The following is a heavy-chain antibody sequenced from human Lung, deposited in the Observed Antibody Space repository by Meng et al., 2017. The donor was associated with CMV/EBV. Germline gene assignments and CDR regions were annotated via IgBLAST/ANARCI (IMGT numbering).Heavy chain of an antibody. Sequence: SVXVSCKASGGTFSSYAISWVRLAPGQGLEWMGGIIPIFGTANYAQKFQGRVTITTDESTSTAYMELSSLRSEDTAVYYCARGALLEWLWGWGYYYYGMDVWGQGTTVTVSS. J-gene: IGHJ6*02. D-gene: IGHD3-3*01. CDR1: GGTFSSYA. CDR3: ARGALLEWLWGWGYYYYGMDV. V-gene: IGHV1-69*05. CDR2: IIPIFGTA.